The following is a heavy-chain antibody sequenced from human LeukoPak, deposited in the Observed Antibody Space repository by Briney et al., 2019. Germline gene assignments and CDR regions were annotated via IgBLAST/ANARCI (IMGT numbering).Heavy chain of an antibody. J-gene: IGHJ6*03. CDR2: SIPIFGTA. V-gene: IGHV1-69*13. CDR3: ARVDVVAVAGDYYYYMDV. CDR1: GGTFSSYA. Sequence: GASVKVSCKASGGTFSSYAISWVRQAPGQGLEWMVGSIPIFGTANYAQKFQGRVTITADESTSTAYMELSSLRSEDTAVYYCARVDVVAVAGDYYYYMDVWGKGTTVTISS. D-gene: IGHD6-19*01.